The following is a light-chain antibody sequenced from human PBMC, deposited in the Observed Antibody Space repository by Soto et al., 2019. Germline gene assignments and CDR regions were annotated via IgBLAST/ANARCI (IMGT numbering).Light chain of an antibody. CDR3: QQSYSTPPWT. Sequence: DIQITQSPSSLSASVGDRVTITCRASQSIARDLNWYQQKSGKAPKFLIYAASSLQNGVPSRFSGRGSGTDFTLTISSLQPEDSATYFCQQSYSTPPWTFGQGTKWISN. CDR1: QSIARD. V-gene: IGKV1-39*01. J-gene: IGKJ1*01. CDR2: AAS.